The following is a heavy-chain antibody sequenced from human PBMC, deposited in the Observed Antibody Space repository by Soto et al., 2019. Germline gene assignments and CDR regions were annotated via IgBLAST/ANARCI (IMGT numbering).Heavy chain of an antibody. J-gene: IGHJ6*02. Sequence: QITLKESGPTLVKPTQTLTLTCTFSAFSLSTGGVGVGWIRQPPGKALEWLALIYWDDDKRYSPSLRSRLTITKDTSKNXVXLXMXXMDPVDTATYYCIQSRCGGDCLQSYASYYYYGMDVWGQGTTVTVSS. D-gene: IGHD2-21*02. CDR2: IYWDDDK. CDR1: AFSLSTGGVG. V-gene: IGHV2-5*02. CDR3: IQSRCGGDCLQSYASYYYYGMDV.